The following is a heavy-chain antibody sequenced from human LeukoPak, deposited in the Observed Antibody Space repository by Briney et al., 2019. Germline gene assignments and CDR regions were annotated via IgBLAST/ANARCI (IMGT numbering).Heavy chain of an antibody. D-gene: IGHD6-6*01. J-gene: IGHJ4*02. CDR1: GFTVSSNY. CDR3: ARDTVPYSSSSDPFDY. Sequence: GGSLRLSCAASGFTVSSNYMSWVRQAPGKGLEWVSVIYSGGSTYYSDSVKGRFTISRDNAKNSLYLQMNRLRAEDTAVYYCARDTVPYSSSSDPFDYWGQGTLVTVSS. V-gene: IGHV3-53*01. CDR2: IYSGGST.